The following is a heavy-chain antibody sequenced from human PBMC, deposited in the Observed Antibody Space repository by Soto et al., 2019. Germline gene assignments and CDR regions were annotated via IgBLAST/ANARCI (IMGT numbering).Heavy chain of an antibody. V-gene: IGHV3-30*03. Sequence: QVQLVESRGGVVQPGRSLRLTCAASGFTFSDSGMHWVRQAPGKGLEWVALVSKDGNRKYYADCVKGRFTISRDNSENTLYLQMNSLRAEDTAVYYCARWVGGSMYDNSGKYDSWGQGTLVTVSS. CDR3: ARWVGGSMYDNSGKYDS. CDR2: VSKDGNRK. D-gene: IGHD3-22*01. J-gene: IGHJ5*01. CDR1: GFTFSDSG.